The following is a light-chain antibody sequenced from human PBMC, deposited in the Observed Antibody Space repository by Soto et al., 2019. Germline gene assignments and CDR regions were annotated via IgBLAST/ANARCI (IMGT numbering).Light chain of an antibody. CDR1: SSDVGAYEH. CDR3: SAYSDIDTKV. J-gene: IGLJ1*01. CDR2: DVN. V-gene: IGLV2-14*03. Sequence: QSALTQPASVSGSPGQSVTISCTGASSDVGAYEHVSWYQQHPGRAPKLILYDVNNRPSGVSNRFSGSKSDTTASLTISGLQPEDEADYYCSAYSDIDTKVFGTGTKVTVL.